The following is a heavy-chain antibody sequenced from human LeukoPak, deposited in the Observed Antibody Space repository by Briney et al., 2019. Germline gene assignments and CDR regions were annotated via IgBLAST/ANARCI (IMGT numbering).Heavy chain of an antibody. CDR1: GGSFSDYY. CDR2: INHSGST. Sequence: SETLSLTCAVYGGSFSDYYWSWIRQPPGKGLEWIGEINHSGSTNYYPSLKSRVTISLDTSKNQFSLKLSSVTAADTAVYYCARKALGTLDLWGRGTLVTVSS. J-gene: IGHJ2*01. V-gene: IGHV4-34*01. CDR3: ARKALGTLDL.